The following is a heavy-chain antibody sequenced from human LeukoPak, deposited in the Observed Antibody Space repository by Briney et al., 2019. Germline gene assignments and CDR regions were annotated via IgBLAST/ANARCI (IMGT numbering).Heavy chain of an antibody. V-gene: IGHV3-23*01. CDR1: GFTFSNYA. D-gene: IGHD3-3*02. CDR2: ISISGRNT. J-gene: IGHJ4*02. CDR3: AKDPQVLAFDY. Sequence: GGSLRLSCAASGFTFSNYAMSWVRQAPGKGLEWVSGISISGRNTYYADPVKGRFTISRDNSKNTLYLQMNTLRAEDTAVYYCAKDPQVLAFDYWGQGTLVTVSS.